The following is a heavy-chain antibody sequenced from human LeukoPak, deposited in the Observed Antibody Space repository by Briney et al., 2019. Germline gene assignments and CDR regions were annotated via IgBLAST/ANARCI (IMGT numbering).Heavy chain of an antibody. Sequence: SLRLSCAASGFTYNNYAMSWVRQAPGKGLEWVSGISWNSGSIGYADSVKGRFTISRDNAKNSLYLQMNSLRAEDTALYYCAKDSSSWYGAFDIWGQGTMVTVSS. CDR3: AKDSSSWYGAFDI. D-gene: IGHD6-13*01. CDR1: GFTYNNYA. V-gene: IGHV3-9*01. J-gene: IGHJ3*02. CDR2: ISWNSGSI.